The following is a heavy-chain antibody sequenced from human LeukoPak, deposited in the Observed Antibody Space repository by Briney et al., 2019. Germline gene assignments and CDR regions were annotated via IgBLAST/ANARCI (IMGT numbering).Heavy chain of an antibody. D-gene: IGHD3-9*01. J-gene: IGHJ5*02. CDR1: GYTFTSYA. Sequence: GASVKVSCKASGYTFTSYAMHWVRQAPGQRLEWMGWINAGNGNTEYSQKLQGRVTITRDTSVSTAYMELSSLRSEDTAVYYCARVGYDILTGWGWFDPWGQGTLVTVSS. CDR3: ARVGYDILTGWGWFDP. CDR2: INAGNGNT. V-gene: IGHV1-3*01.